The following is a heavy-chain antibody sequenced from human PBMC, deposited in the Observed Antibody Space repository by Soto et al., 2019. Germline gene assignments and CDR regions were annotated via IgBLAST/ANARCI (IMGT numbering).Heavy chain of an antibody. D-gene: IGHD3-10*01. J-gene: IGHJ5*02. Sequence: QVQLQESGPGLVKPSQTLSLTCTVSGGSISSGGYYWSWIRQHPGKGLEWIGYIYYSGSTYYNPSLKSRVTISVDTSQTQFSLKLSSVTAADTAVYYCARHITMVRGSNQRANWFDPWGQGTLVTVSS. CDR3: ARHITMVRGSNQRANWFDP. CDR2: IYYSGST. CDR1: GGSISSGGYY. V-gene: IGHV4-31*03.